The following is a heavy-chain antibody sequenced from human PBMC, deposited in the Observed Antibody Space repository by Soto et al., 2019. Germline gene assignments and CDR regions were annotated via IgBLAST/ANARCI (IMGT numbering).Heavy chain of an antibody. V-gene: IGHV3-7*01. CDR3: ARGPSGYCSSTSCPETIFGVVWAFDI. CDR1: GFTFSSYW. Sequence: GGSLRLSCAASGFTFSSYWMSWVRQAPGKGLEWVANIKQDGSEKYYVDSVKGRFTIPRDNAKNSLYLQMNSLRAEDTAVYYCARGPSGYCSSTSCPETIFGVVWAFDIWGQGTMVTVSS. J-gene: IGHJ3*02. CDR2: IKQDGSEK. D-gene: IGHD2-2*01.